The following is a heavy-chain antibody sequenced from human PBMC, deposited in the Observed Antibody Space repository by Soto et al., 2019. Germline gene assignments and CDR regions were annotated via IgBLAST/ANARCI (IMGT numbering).Heavy chain of an antibody. D-gene: IGHD6-13*01. J-gene: IGHJ4*02. CDR1: CGSFSGDY. CDR3: ARVLAAAGLNYFVY. CDR2: INHSGST. Sequence: SETLSLTCAVYCGSFSGDYWSWIRQPPGKGLEWIGEINHSGSTNYNPSLKSRVTISVDTSKNQFSLKLSSVTAADTAVYYCARVLAAAGLNYFVYWGQGTLVTVSS. V-gene: IGHV4-34*01.